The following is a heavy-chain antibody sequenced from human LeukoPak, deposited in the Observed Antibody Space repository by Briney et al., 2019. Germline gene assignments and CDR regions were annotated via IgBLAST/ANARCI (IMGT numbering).Heavy chain of an antibody. Sequence: GGSLRLSGTASGFTFGDYAMSWVRQAPGKGLEWVGFFRSKAYGGTTEYAASVKGRFTISRDDSKSIAYLQMNSLKTEDTAVYYCTRADDYGAHFDYWGQGTLVTASS. CDR1: GFTFGDYA. CDR3: TRADDYGAHFDY. CDR2: FRSKAYGGTT. V-gene: IGHV3-49*04. D-gene: IGHD4-17*01. J-gene: IGHJ4*02.